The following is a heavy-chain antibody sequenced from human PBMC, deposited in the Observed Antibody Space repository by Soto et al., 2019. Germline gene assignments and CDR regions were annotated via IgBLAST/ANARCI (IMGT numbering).Heavy chain of an antibody. J-gene: IGHJ5*02. Sequence: EVQLVQSGAEVKKQGESLKISCKGSGYSFSSHYIGWERQMPGKGLEWMGIIYPGDSDTRYSPSFQGQVTISADKSISAAYLQWSSLKASDTAIYYCARQGSYDYGPSYNWFDPWGQGTLVTVSS. CDR2: IYPGDSDT. V-gene: IGHV5-51*01. CDR1: GYSFSSHY. CDR3: ARQGSYDYGPSYNWFDP. D-gene: IGHD3-16*01.